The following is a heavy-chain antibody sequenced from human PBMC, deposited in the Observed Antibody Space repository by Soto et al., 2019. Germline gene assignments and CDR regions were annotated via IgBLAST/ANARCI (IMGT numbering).Heavy chain of an antibody. CDR2: IKSKTDGGTT. Sequence: GGSLRLSCAASGFTFSNAWINWVRQAPGKGLEWVGRIKSKTDGGTTDFAAPVKGRFAISRDDSKDMVYLQMNSLKTEDTGIYYCARETHFFRAFGDYWGQGTLVTVSS. J-gene: IGHJ4*02. CDR1: GFTFSNAW. CDR3: ARETHFFRAFGDY. D-gene: IGHD3-3*02. V-gene: IGHV3-15*07.